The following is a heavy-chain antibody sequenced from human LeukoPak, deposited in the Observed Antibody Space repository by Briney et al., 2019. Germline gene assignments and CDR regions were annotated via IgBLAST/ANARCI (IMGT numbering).Heavy chain of an antibody. CDR3: ARIVDTAMVQSDC. V-gene: IGHV1-2*02. D-gene: IGHD5-18*01. CDR1: GYTFTGYY. CDR2: INPNSGGT. J-gene: IGHJ4*02. Sequence: ASVKVSCKASGYTFTGYYIHCVRQAPGQGLEWMGWINPNSGGTNYAQKFQGRVTMTRDTSISTAYMELSRLRSDDTAVYYCARIVDTAMVQSDCWGQGTLVTVSS.